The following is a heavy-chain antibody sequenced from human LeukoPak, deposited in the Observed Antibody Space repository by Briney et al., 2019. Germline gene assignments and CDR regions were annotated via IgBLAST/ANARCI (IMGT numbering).Heavy chain of an antibody. CDR1: GFTFSSYA. Sequence: GGSLRLSCAASGFTFSSYAMSWVRQAPGKGLEWVSAISGSGDNTYYADSVKGRFTISRDNSKNTLYLQMNSLRAEDTAVHYCAKSPPYSIGWQIVDYWGQGTLVTVSS. V-gene: IGHV3-23*01. D-gene: IGHD6-19*01. J-gene: IGHJ4*02. CDR2: ISGSGDNT. CDR3: AKSPPYSIGWQIVDY.